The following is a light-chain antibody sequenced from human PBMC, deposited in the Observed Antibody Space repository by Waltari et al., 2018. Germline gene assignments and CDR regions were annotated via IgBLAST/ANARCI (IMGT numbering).Light chain of an antibody. CDR3: QTWGTGIQV. Sequence: QLVLTQSPSASASLGASVKLTCTLSSGHTNSDISWHQQQPEKGPRYLMRLKSDGNHIKGDGIPDRFSGSSSGAERDLTISSLQSDDEADYYCQTWGTGIQVFGGGTKLTVL. CDR2: LKSDGNH. J-gene: IGLJ3*02. V-gene: IGLV4-69*01. CDR1: SGHTNSD.